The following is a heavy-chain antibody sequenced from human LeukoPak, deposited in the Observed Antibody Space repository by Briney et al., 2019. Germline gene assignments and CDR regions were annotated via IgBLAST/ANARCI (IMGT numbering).Heavy chain of an antibody. CDR1: GYSFTTYW. J-gene: IGHJ3*02. Sequence: GESLKISCKASGYSFTTYWIGWVRQMPGKGLEWMGIIYPADSTAHYSPSFQGQVTISVDKSISTAYLQWSSLKASDTAMYYCARPRGYYARRDAFDIWGQGTMVTVSS. V-gene: IGHV5-51*01. CDR3: ARPRGYYARRDAFDI. D-gene: IGHD3-22*01. CDR2: IYPADSTA.